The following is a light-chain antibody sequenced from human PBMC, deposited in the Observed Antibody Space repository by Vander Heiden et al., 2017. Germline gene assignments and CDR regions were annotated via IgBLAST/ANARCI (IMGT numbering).Light chain of an antibody. J-gene: IGLJ2*01. Sequence: SYELTQPPSVSVSPGQTASTTCPGDKLGDKYACWYQQKPGHSPVLVIYQDSKRPSGIPERFSGSNSGKTATLTISGTQAMDEDDYYCQAWDSSTVVFGGGTKLTVL. CDR2: QDS. CDR1: KLGDKY. V-gene: IGLV3-1*01. CDR3: QAWDSSTVV.